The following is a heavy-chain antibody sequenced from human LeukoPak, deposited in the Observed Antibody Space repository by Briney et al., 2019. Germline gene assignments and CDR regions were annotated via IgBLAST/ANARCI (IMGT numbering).Heavy chain of an antibody. CDR2: FDPEDGET. V-gene: IGHV1-24*01. J-gene: IGHJ6*03. CDR1: GYTLTELS. CDR3: ATAGTGTTSVASNYYYYMDV. Sequence: GASVKVSCKVSGYTLTELSMHWVRQAPGKGLEWMGGFDPEDGETIYAQKFQGRVTMTEDTSTDTAYMELSSLRSEDTAVYYCATAGTGTTSVASNYYYYMDVWGKGTTVTVS. D-gene: IGHD1-7*01.